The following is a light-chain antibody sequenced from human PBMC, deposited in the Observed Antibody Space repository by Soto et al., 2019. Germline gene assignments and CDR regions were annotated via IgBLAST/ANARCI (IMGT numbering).Light chain of an antibody. V-gene: IGKV3-20*01. J-gene: IGKJ1*01. Sequence: EIVLTQSPGTLSLSPGERATLSCRASQSVSSSYLAWYQQKPGQAPRLLIYVASSRATGSPDRFSGSGSGTDFTLTISRLEPEDFAVYYCQQYGSSPPWTFGQGTKVEIK. CDR2: VAS. CDR3: QQYGSSPPWT. CDR1: QSVSSSY.